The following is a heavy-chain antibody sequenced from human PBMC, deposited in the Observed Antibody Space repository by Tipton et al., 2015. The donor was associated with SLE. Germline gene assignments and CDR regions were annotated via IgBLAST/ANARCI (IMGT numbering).Heavy chain of an antibody. CDR3: ANFGSGGFDY. J-gene: IGHJ4*02. V-gene: IGHV4-59*07. Sequence: TLSLTCTVSGGSLSSEYWSWIRQPPGKGLEWIGYIYYSGSTKYNPSLKNRVAMSVDMSKNQFSLKMNSVTAADTAVYYCANFGSGGFDYWGQGILVTVSS. CDR1: GGSLSSEY. CDR2: IYYSGST. D-gene: IGHD6-19*01.